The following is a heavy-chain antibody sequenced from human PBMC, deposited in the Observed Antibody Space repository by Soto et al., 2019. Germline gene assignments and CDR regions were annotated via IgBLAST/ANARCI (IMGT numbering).Heavy chain of an antibody. J-gene: IGHJ4*02. CDR1: GYTFTTYG. CDR2: ISTDNDHA. Sequence: ASVKVSCKASGYTFTTYGISWVRQAPGQGLEWMGWISTDNDHANYAQNLQGRVTMTTDTSISTAYMELSRLRSDDTAVYYCARAHNSSSSIVDYWGQGTLVTVSS. CDR3: ARAHNSSSSIVDY. D-gene: IGHD6-6*01. V-gene: IGHV1-18*01.